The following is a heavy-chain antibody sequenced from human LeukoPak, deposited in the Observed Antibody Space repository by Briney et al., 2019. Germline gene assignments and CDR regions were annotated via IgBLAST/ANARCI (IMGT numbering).Heavy chain of an antibody. CDR2: IKQDGSEK. CDR1: GFTFRSYW. J-gene: IGHJ4*02. Sequence: GGSLRLSCVASGFTFRSYWMSWVRQPPGKGREWVANIKQDGSEKYYVDSVRGRFTISRDNAKNSVFLQMTSLRAEDTAVYYCARDGAPFDSWGQGTLVTVSS. D-gene: IGHD3-16*01. CDR3: ARDGAPFDS. V-gene: IGHV3-7*01.